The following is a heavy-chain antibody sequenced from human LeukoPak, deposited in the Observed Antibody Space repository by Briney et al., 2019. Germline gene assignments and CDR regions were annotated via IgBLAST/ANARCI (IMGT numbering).Heavy chain of an antibody. D-gene: IGHD3-9*01. Sequence: GGSLRLSCAASGFTFSSYAMSWVRQAPGKGLEWVSGISGNGRSTYYADSVKGRFTISRDNSRNTLYLHMNSLRAEDPAVYYCAKAFDPHPKKDAFDIWGQGTVVTVSS. V-gene: IGHV3-23*01. CDR3: AKAFDPHPKKDAFDI. J-gene: IGHJ3*02. CDR1: GFTFSSYA. CDR2: ISGNGRST.